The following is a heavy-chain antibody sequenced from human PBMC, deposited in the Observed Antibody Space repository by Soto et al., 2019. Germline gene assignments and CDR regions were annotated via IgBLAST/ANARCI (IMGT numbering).Heavy chain of an antibody. CDR1: GFTFSSYD. D-gene: IGHD3-16*01. J-gene: IGHJ6*03. Sequence: GGSLRLSCAASGFTFSSYDMHWVRQATGKGLEWVSAIGTAGDTYYPGSVKGRFTISRENAKNSLYLQMNSLRAGDTAVYYCARGAYVHQYYYMDVWGKGTTVTV. V-gene: IGHV3-13*01. CDR3: ARGAYVHQYYYMDV. CDR2: IGTAGDT.